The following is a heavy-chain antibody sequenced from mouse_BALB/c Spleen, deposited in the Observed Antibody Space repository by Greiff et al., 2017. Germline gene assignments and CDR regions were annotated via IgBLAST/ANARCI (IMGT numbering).Heavy chain of an antibody. CDR1: GFTFSSYA. V-gene: IGHV5-6-5*01. Sequence: EVKVVESGGGLVKPGGSLKLSCAASGFTFSSYAMSWVRQTPEKRLEWVASISSGGSTYYPDSVKGRFTISRDNARNILYLQMSSLRSEDTAMYYCARPLSCESDEGRVLDYWGQGKSVTVAA. CDR3: ARPLSCESDEGRVLDY. D-gene: IGHD1-3*01. CDR2: ISSGGST. J-gene: IGHJ4*01.